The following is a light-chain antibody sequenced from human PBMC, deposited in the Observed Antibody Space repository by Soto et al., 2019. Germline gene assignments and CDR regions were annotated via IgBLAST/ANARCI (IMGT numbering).Light chain of an antibody. CDR3: QHYNSYSEA. J-gene: IGKJ1*01. CDR1: QGIRND. V-gene: IGKV1-5*03. CDR2: KAS. Sequence: DIQMTQSPSSLSASVVDRVTITFRASQGIRNDLGWYQQKPGKAPKLLIYKASTLKSGVPSRFSGSGSGTEFTLTISSLQPDDFATYYCQHYNSYSEAFGQGTKVDI.